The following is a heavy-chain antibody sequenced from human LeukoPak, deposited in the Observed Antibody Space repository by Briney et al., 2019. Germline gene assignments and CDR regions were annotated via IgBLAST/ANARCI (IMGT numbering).Heavy chain of an antibody. CDR3: ARDGDTAMVTVDY. CDR2: ISYDGSNK. D-gene: IGHD5-18*01. J-gene: IGHJ4*02. CDR1: GFTFSSYA. Sequence: PGGSLRLSCAASGFTFSSYAMHWVRQAPGKGLEWVAVISYDGSNKYYADSVKGRFTISRDNSKNTLYLQMNSLRAEDTAVYYCARDGDTAMVTVDYWGQGTLVTVSS. V-gene: IGHV3-30-3*01.